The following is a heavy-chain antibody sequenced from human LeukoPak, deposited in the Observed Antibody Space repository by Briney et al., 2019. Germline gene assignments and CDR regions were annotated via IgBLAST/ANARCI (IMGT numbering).Heavy chain of an antibody. CDR1: GFTFSSYA. Sequence: PGGSLRLSCAAYGFTFSSYAMSWVRQAPGKGLEWVSAISGSAGNIYYADSVKGRFTISRDNPKNTLYLQMNSLRAEDTAVYYCAKESKTRIAALDFWGQGTLVTVSS. CDR3: AKESKTRIAALDF. D-gene: IGHD6-13*01. V-gene: IGHV3-23*01. CDR2: ISGSAGNI. J-gene: IGHJ4*02.